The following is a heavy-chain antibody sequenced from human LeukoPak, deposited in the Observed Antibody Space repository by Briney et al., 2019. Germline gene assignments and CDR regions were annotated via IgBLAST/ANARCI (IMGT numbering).Heavy chain of an antibody. D-gene: IGHD1-14*01. J-gene: IGHJ6*03. V-gene: IGHV3-21*04. CDR1: GFTFSFST. CDR2: ISDGGSEI. Sequence: GGSLRLSCEASGFTFSFSTINWVRQAPGKGLEWVSSISDGGSEIYYADSVKGRFAVSRDDAKNSLSLQMNSLRVEDTAIYYCAKGKSGSYYYYRDVWGKGTTVTVSS. CDR3: AKGKSGSYYYYRDV.